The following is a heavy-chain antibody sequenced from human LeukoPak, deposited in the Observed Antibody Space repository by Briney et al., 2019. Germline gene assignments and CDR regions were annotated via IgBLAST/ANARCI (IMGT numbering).Heavy chain of an antibody. V-gene: IGHV1-3*01. CDR3: ARGGRRYFDYFDY. CDR1: GYTFTSYA. J-gene: IGHJ4*02. Sequence: GASVKVSCKASGYTFTSYAMHWVRQAPGQRLEWMGWINGGNGNTKHSQEFQGRVTITRDTSASTAYMHLSSLRSEDTAVYYCARGGRRYFDYFDYWGQGTLVTVSS. CDR2: INGGNGNT. D-gene: IGHD3-9*01.